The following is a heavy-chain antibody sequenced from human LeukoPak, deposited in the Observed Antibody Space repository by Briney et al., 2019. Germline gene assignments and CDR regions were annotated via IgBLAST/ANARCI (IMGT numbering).Heavy chain of an antibody. CDR3: AKVALTYYYGSAPDY. J-gene: IGHJ4*02. Sequence: GGSLRLSCAASGFTFSDYAMHWVRQAPGKGLEWVAVISYDGSDKYYADSVKGRFTISRDNSKNTLYLQMNSLRAEDAAVYYCAKVALTYYYGSAPDYWGQGTLVTVSS. CDR1: GFTFSDYA. V-gene: IGHV3-30*04. D-gene: IGHD3-10*01. CDR2: ISYDGSDK.